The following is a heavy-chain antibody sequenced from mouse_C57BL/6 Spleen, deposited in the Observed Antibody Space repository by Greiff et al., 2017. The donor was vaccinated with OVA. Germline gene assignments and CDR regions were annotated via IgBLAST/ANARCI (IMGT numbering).Heavy chain of an antibody. V-gene: IGHV1-80*01. CDR2: IYPGDGDT. J-gene: IGHJ2*01. D-gene: IGHD1-1*01. Sequence: VQLQQSGAELVKPGASVKISCKASGYAFSSYWMNWVKQRPGKGLEWIGQIYPGDGDTNYNGKFKGKATLTADKSSSTAYMQLSSLTSEDSAVYFCARGIITTVVAPLDYWGQGTTLTVSS. CDR1: GYAFSSYW. CDR3: ARGIITTVVAPLDY.